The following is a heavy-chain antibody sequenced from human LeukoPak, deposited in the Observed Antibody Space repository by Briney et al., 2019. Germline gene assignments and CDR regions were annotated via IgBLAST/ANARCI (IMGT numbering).Heavy chain of an antibody. CDR3: ARINYYDSSGPREDFDY. Sequence: GGSLRLSCAASGLTFSSHWMHWVRQAPGKGLEWVSSISSSSSYIYYADSVKGRFTISRDNAKNSLYLQMNSLRAEDTAVYYCARINYYDSSGPREDFDYWGQGTLVTVSS. D-gene: IGHD3-22*01. V-gene: IGHV3-21*01. CDR1: GLTFSSHW. J-gene: IGHJ4*02. CDR2: ISSSSSYI.